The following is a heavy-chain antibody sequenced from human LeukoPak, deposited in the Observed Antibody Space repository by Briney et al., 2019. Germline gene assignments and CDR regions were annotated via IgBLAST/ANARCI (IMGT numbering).Heavy chain of an antibody. J-gene: IGHJ4*02. D-gene: IGHD3-22*01. CDR1: GGSISSYY. CDR3: AREYDSSGYYDY. V-gene: IGHV4-59*01. CDR2: IYYSRST. Sequence: PSETLSLTCTVSGGSISSYYWSWIRQPPGKGLEWIGYIYYSRSTNYNPSLKSRVTISVDTSKNQFSLKLSSVTAADTAVYYCAREYDSSGYYDYWGQGTLVTVSS.